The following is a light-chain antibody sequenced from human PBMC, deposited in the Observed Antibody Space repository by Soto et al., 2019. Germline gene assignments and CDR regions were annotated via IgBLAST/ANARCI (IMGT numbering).Light chain of an antibody. V-gene: IGKV3-20*01. J-gene: IGKJ1*01. CDR2: GAS. CDR1: QSISSSY. CDR3: QQYDSSPRT. Sequence: EIVLTQSPGTLSLSPGERATLSCRASQSISSSYLAWYQQKPGQAPRLLIYGASSSATGIPDRFSGSGSGTDFTLTISRLAPEDFAVYYCQQYDSSPRTFGQGTKVDIK.